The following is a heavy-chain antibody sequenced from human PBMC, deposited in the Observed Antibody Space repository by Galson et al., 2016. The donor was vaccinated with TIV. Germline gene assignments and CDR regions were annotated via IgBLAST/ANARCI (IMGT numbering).Heavy chain of an antibody. J-gene: IGHJ4*02. CDR3: AREGKGAAYPNNFDY. CDR2: IYSNDDT. CDR1: GFSVSYKH. V-gene: IGHV3-53*01. D-gene: IGHD1-26*01. Sequence: SLRLSCAASGFSVSYKHMIWVRQTPGKGLEWVSLIYSNDDTYYADSVKVRFTISRDNSKNTLYLQMNSLRAEDTAVYYCAREGKGAAYPNNFDYWGQGTLVTVSS.